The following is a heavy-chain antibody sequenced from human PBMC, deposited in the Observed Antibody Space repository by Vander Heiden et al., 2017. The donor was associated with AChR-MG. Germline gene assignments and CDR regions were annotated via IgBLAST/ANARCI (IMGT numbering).Heavy chain of an antibody. CDR2: ISYDGSNK. Sequence: QVQLVESGGGVVQPGRSLRLSCAASGFTFSSYGMHWVRQAPGKGLEWVAVISYDGSNKYYADSVKGRFTISRDNSKNTLYLQMNSLRAEDTAVYYCAKSGSFAYYGMDVWGQGTTVTVSS. V-gene: IGHV3-30*18. CDR1: GFTFSSYG. CDR3: AKSGSFAYYGMDV. D-gene: IGHD3-3*02. J-gene: IGHJ6*02.